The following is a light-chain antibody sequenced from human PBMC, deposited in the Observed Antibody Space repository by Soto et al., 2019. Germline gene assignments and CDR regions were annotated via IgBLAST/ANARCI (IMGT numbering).Light chain of an antibody. Sequence: QSALTQPASVSGSPGQSITISCTGTSSDVGGYKYVSWYQQYPGKVPKPMIYEVSNRPSGVSNRFSGSQSGNTASLTISGLQAEDEAEYYCTSYTTSRTFVFGTGTKVTVL. J-gene: IGLJ1*01. V-gene: IGLV2-14*01. CDR2: EVS. CDR3: TSYTTSRTFV. CDR1: SSDVGGYKY.